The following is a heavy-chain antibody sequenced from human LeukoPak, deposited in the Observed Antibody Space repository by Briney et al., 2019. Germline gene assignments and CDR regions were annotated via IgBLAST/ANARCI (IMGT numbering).Heavy chain of an antibody. J-gene: IGHJ6*02. CDR1: GFTFSSYA. Sequence: GGSLRLSCAASGFTFSSYAVHWVRQAPGKGLEWVAVISYDGSNKYYADSVKGRFTISRDNSKNTLYLQMNSLRAEDTAVYYCARNGPYSSSWYYYYYGMDVWGQGTTVTVSS. D-gene: IGHD6-13*01. V-gene: IGHV3-30-3*01. CDR3: ARNGPYSSSWYYYYYGMDV. CDR2: ISYDGSNK.